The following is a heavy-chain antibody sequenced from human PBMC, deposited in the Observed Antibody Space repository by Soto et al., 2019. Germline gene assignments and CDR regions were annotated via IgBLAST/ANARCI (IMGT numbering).Heavy chain of an antibody. V-gene: IGHV5-51*07. CDR3: ARGSTITMVRGVMYYYYGMDV. CDR1: GYSFTSYW. D-gene: IGHD3-10*01. Sequence: GESLKISCKGSGYSFTSYWIGWVHQMPGKGLEWMGIIYPGDSDTRYSPSFQGQVTISADKSISTAYLQWSSLKASDTAMYYCARGSTITMVRGVMYYYYGMDVWGQGTTVTVSS. CDR2: IYPGDSDT. J-gene: IGHJ6*02.